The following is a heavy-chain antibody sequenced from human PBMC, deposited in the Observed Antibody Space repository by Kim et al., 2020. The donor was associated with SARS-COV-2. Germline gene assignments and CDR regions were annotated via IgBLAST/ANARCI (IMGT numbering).Heavy chain of an antibody. CDR3: ASLGEQPSPY. CDR2: ST. J-gene: IGHJ4*02. Sequence: STYYNPSLKSRVTISVDTSKNQFSLKLSSVTAADTAVYYCASLGEQPSPYWGQGTLVTVSS. V-gene: IGHV4-31*02. D-gene: IGHD5-18*01.